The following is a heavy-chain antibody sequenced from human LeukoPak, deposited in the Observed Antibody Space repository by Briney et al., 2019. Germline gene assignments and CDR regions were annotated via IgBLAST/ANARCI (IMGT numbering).Heavy chain of an antibody. D-gene: IGHD2/OR15-2a*01. Sequence: SETLSLTCTVSGASVSNYDWSWIRQPPGKGLEWIGYVYYSGRTNYNPSLESRVTTSVDTSKNQFSLKLTSVTAADTAVYYCARGPVRYFDLWGRGTLVTVSS. CDR3: ARGPVRYFDL. CDR1: GASVSNYD. CDR2: VYYSGRT. V-gene: IGHV4-59*02. J-gene: IGHJ2*01.